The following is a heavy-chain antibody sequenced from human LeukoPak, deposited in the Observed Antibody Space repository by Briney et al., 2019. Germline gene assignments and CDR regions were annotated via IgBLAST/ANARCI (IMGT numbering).Heavy chain of an antibody. D-gene: IGHD1-1*01. CDR3: AREVQLERLKGPYGMDV. CDR1: GFTFSDYT. J-gene: IGHJ6*02. Sequence: GRSLRLSCAASGFTFSDYTVQWVRQAPPQALARVAPLPPDGSYQYYADSLKGRFTISRDNFKNALYLQMNSLRLEDTAVYYCAREVQLERLKGPYGMDVWGQGTTVTVSS. CDR2: LPPDGSYQ. V-gene: IGHV3-30*04.